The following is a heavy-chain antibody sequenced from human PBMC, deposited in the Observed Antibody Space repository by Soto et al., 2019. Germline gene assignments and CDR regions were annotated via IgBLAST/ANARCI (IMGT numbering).Heavy chain of an antibody. Sequence: ESVGGVVQPGRSLRLSCAASGFTFSSYGMHWVRQAPGKGLEWVAVIWYDGSNKYYADSVTGRFPISSDNSKNTLYLQMNSLRAEDTAVYYCARDNSPAYGDYVYFDFWGQGSLVTVSS. D-gene: IGHD4-17*01. V-gene: IGHV3-33*01. CDR3: ARDNSPAYGDYVYFDF. CDR2: IWYDGSNK. CDR1: GFTFSSYG. J-gene: IGHJ4*02.